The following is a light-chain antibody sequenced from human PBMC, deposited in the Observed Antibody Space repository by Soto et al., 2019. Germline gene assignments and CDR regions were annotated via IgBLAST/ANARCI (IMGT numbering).Light chain of an antibody. CDR3: QQRSNWPIT. CDR1: QSVSSSF. V-gene: IGKV3D-20*02. J-gene: IGKJ5*01. Sequence: EIMLKHSPGTLSLSPCERATLSFSASQSVSSSFLSWYQQTPGQAPRLLIYGTSHRATGIPDRFSGSGSGTDFTLTISSLEPEDFAVYYCQQRSNWPITFGQGTRLEIK. CDR2: GTS.